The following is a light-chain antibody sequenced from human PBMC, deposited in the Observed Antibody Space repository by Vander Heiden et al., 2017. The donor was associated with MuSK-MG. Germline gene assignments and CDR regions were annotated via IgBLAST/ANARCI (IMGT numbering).Light chain of an antibody. CDR3: QQYNTYSRT. V-gene: IGKV1-5*03. J-gene: IGKJ3*01. Sequence: SASVGDRVTITCRASQSISVWLAWYQQKPGKAPKLLICEASFLESGVPSRLSGSGSGTEFTLTISSLQPDDFATYYCQQYNTYSRTFGPGTKVDIK. CDR1: QSISVW. CDR2: EAS.